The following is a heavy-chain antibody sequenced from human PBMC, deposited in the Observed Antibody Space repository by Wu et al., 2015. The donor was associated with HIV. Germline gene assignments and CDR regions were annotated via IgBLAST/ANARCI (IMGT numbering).Heavy chain of an antibody. CDR1: GYTITTYD. J-gene: IGHJ6*02. V-gene: IGHV1-8*01. Sequence: QVQLVQSGAEVKKPGASVKVSCQASGYTITTYDFNWVRQALGQGLEWMGWMNSNNGKTGYGQKFQGRVAMTRNISTRTAYMELSGLKSEDTAVYYCATSYYGSGSYPTFYYYYAMDVWGQGTTVTVSS. CDR3: ATSYYGSGSYPTFYYYYAMDV. D-gene: IGHD3-10*01. CDR2: MNSNNGKT.